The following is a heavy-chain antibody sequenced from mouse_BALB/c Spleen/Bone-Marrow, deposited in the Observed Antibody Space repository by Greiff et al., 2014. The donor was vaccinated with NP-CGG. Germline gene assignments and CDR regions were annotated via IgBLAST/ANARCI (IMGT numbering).Heavy chain of an antibody. CDR3: ARGRDYDVFSY. CDR1: GYTFTSYW. Sequence: VQLQQSGASVKLSCKASGYTFTSYWMNWVKQRPEQGLEWIGRIDPYDSETHYNQKFKDKAILTVDKSSSAAYMQLSSLTSEDSAVYYCARGRDYDVFSYWGQGTLVTVSA. V-gene: IGHV1-74*04. D-gene: IGHD2-4*01. J-gene: IGHJ3*01. CDR2: IDPYDSET.